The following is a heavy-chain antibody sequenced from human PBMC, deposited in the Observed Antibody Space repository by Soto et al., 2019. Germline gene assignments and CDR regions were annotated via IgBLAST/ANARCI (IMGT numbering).Heavy chain of an antibody. Sequence: EVQLLESGGGLVKPGGSLRLSCAASGFTFSSYSMNWVRQAPGKGLEWVSAISSSSIYIYYADSVKGRFTISRDNAKNYLYLKMNSLQAKDPAVYYSAILWGADTVLMVSQSWYMDVWGKGTTVTVSS. J-gene: IGHJ6*03. D-gene: IGHD2-8*01. V-gene: IGHV3-21*01. CDR3: AILWGADTVLMVSQSWYMDV. CDR2: ISSSSIYI. CDR1: GFTFSSYS.